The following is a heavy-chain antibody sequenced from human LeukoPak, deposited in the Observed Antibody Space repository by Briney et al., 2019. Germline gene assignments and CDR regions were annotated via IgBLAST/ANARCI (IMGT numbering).Heavy chain of an antibody. CDR1: GFTVSSYA. CDR2: ISGSGGST. Sequence: PGGSLRLSCAASGFTVSSYAISWVRQAPGKGLEWVSAISGSGGSTYYADSVKGRFTISRDNSKNTLYLQMNSLRAEDTAVYYCAKSLRLGPAYYFDYWGQGTLVTVSS. J-gene: IGHJ4*02. CDR3: AKSLRLGPAYYFDY. V-gene: IGHV3-23*01. D-gene: IGHD3-16*01.